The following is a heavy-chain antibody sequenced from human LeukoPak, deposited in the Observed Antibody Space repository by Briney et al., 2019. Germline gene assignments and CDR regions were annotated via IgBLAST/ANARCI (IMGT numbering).Heavy chain of an antibody. CDR1: GYTFTSFG. J-gene: IGHJ4*02. CDR2: ISAYNDNT. Sequence: ASVKFSCKASGYTFTSFGISWVRQAPGQGIEWMGWISAYNDNTNYAQKLQGRVTMTTDTSTSTAYMELRSLRSDDTAVYYCARAEVGTAMSPFDYWGQGTLVTVSS. CDR3: ARAEVGTAMSPFDY. D-gene: IGHD5-18*01. V-gene: IGHV1-18*01.